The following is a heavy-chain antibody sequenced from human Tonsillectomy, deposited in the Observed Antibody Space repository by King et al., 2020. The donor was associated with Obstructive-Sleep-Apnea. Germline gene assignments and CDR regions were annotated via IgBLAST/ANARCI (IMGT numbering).Heavy chain of an antibody. Sequence: QLQESGPGLVRPSETLSLTCTVSGGSISSSSYYWGWIRQPPGKGLEWIGSIYYSGNTYYNPSLKSRVTISVDKSKNQFSLKLRSVTAADRAVYYCARSKGHYYGSERIFDPWGQGTLVTVSS. V-gene: IGHV4-39*07. D-gene: IGHD3-10*01. CDR1: GGSISSSSYY. CDR3: ARSKGHYYGSERIFDP. CDR2: IYYSGNT. J-gene: IGHJ5*02.